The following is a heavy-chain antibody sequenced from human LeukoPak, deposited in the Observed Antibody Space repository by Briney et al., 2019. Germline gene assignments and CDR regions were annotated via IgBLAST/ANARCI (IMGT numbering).Heavy chain of an antibody. Sequence: SETLSLTCAADGGTFSSYYWSWVRQPPGKGLEWIGEINHSGSTNYNPSLKSRVTISVDTSKNQFSLKLSSVTAADTAVYHCARCLAVAGTSAYYFDYWGQGTLVTVSS. J-gene: IGHJ4*02. CDR2: INHSGST. CDR1: GGTFSSYY. V-gene: IGHV4-34*01. D-gene: IGHD6-19*01. CDR3: ARCLAVAGTSAYYFDY.